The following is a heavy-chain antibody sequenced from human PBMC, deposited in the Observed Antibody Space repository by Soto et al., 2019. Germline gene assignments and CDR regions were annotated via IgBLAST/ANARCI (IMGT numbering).Heavy chain of an antibody. CDR3: ARGSFGYSSRWTEIGY. CDR2: IYYSGST. Sequence: SETLYLTCTVSGGSISSSSYYWGWIRQPPGKGLEWIGSIYYSGSTYYNPSLKSRVTISVDTSKNQFSLKLSPVTAADTAVYYCARGSFGYSSRWTEIGYWGHGTRVAGAS. V-gene: IGHV4-39*01. J-gene: IGHJ4*01. D-gene: IGHD5-18*01. CDR1: GGSISSSSYY.